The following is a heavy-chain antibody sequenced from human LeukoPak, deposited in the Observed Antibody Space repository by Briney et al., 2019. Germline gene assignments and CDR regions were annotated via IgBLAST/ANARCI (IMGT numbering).Heavy chain of an antibody. CDR3: AKLDYYDTH. Sequence: GGSLRLSCAASGFTFSSYVMSWVRQAPGKGLEWVSGISGSGDSTYFADSVKGRFTISRDNSKNTLSLQMDSLRAEDTAVYYCAKLDYYDTHWGQGTLVTVSS. D-gene: IGHD3-22*01. V-gene: IGHV3-23*01. J-gene: IGHJ4*02. CDR1: GFTFSSYV. CDR2: ISGSGDST.